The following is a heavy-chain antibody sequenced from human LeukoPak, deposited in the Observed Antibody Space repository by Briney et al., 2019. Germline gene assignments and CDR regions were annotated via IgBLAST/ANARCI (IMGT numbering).Heavy chain of an antibody. J-gene: IGHJ4*02. D-gene: IGHD4-17*01. CDR3: AKDLGPGYGDSYY. CDR2: IWYDGSNK. CDR1: GFTFSSYG. Sequence: GGSLRLSCAASGFTFSSYGMHWVRQAPGKGLEWVAVIWYDGSNKYYADSVKGRFTISRDNSKNTLYLQMNSLRAEDTAVYYCAKDLGPGYGDSYYWGRGTLVTVSS. V-gene: IGHV3-33*06.